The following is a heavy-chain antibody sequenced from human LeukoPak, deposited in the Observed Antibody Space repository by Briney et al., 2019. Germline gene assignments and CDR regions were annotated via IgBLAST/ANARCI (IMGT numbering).Heavy chain of an antibody. D-gene: IGHD3-9*01. CDR3: AKDGDYDILTGHQGFDI. J-gene: IGHJ3*02. Sequence: GGSLRLSCAASGFTFSDYYMSWIRQAPGKGLEWVSYISSSGSTIYYADSVKGRFTISRDNAKNSLYLQMNSLRAEDTAVYYCAKDGDYDILTGHQGFDIWGQGTMVTVSS. CDR2: ISSSGSTI. CDR1: GFTFSDYY. V-gene: IGHV3-11*04.